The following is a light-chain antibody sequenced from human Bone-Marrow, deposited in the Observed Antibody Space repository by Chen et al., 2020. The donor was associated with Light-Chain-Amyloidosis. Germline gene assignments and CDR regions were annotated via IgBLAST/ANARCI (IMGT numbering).Light chain of an antibody. CDR3: SSYTITNTLV. CDR1: SSDVGGDNH. J-gene: IGLJ1*01. CDR2: EVT. V-gene: IGLV2-14*01. Sequence: QSALTQPASVSGSPGQSITISCTGTSSDVGGDNHVSWYQQHPDKAPKLMIYEVTNRPSWVPDRFSGSKSHNTASLTISGLQTEDEADYFCSSYTITNTLVVGSGTRVTGL.